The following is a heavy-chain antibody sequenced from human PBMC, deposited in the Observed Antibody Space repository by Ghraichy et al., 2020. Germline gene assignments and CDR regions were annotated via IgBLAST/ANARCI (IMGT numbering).Heavy chain of an antibody. CDR3: AKVRQAISPMELHFDY. Sequence: LSLTCAASGLTLSHYWMSWVRQSPGKGLEWVANIKQGGSDNYYVDSVKGRFTISRDNAKNSLYVQMNNLRAEDTAVYYCAKVRQAISPMELHFDYWGQGTLVIVSS. J-gene: IGHJ4*02. V-gene: IGHV3-7*01. D-gene: IGHD1-7*01. CDR1: GLTLSHYW. CDR2: IKQGGSDN.